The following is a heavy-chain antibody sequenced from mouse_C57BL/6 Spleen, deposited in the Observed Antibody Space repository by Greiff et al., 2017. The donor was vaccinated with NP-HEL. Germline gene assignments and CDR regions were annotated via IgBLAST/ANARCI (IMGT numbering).Heavy chain of an antibody. J-gene: IGHJ4*01. CDR3: ARKGAFGSSFYYAMDY. V-gene: IGHV1-59*01. CDR1: GYTFTSYW. CDR2: IDPSDSYT. D-gene: IGHD1-1*01. Sequence: VQLQQPGAELVRPGTSVKLSCKASGYTFTSYWMHWVKQRPGQGLEWIGVIDPSDSYTNYNQKFKGKATLTVDTSSSTAYMQLSSLTSEDSAVYYCARKGAFGSSFYYAMDYWGQGTSVTVSS.